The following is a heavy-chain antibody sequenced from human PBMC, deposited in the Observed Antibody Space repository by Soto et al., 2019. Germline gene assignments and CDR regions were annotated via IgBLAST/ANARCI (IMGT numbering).Heavy chain of an antibody. CDR1: GGTFSSYT. CDR2: IIPILGIA. J-gene: IGHJ6*03. CDR3: ARDHGPTYYDILTGLDTAYYYYMDV. V-gene: IGHV1-69*04. D-gene: IGHD3-9*01. Sequence: GASVKVSCKASGGTFSSYTISWVRQAPGQGLEWMGRIIPILGIANYAQKFQGRVTITADKSTSTAYMELSSLRSEDTAVYYCARDHGPTYYDILTGLDTAYYYYMDVWGKGTTVTVSS.